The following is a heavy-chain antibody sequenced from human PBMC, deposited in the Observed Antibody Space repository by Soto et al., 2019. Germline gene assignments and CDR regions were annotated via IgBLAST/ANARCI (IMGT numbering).Heavy chain of an antibody. Sequence: QVQLVESGGGVVQSGRSLRLSCAASGFTFSSYAMHWVRQAPGKGLEWVAVISYDGSNKYYADSVKGRFTISRDNSKNTLYLQMNSLRAEDTAVYYCARDPLLLWFGEFLHPPYYFDYWGQGTLVTVSS. V-gene: IGHV3-30-3*01. J-gene: IGHJ4*02. CDR2: ISYDGSNK. D-gene: IGHD3-10*01. CDR3: ARDPLLLWFGEFLHPPYYFDY. CDR1: GFTFSSYA.